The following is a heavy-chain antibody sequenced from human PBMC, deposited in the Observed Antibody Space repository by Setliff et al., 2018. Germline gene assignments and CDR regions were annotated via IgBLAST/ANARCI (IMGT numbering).Heavy chain of an antibody. D-gene: IGHD3-10*01. CDR1: GLTLINNG. CDR2: IWHDETNK. V-gene: IGHV3-33*01. Sequence: GGSLRLSCAASGLTLINNGFHWVRQAPGKGLEWVAIIWHDETNKYYADSVKGRFTISRDNFKNTLHLQMNSLRPDDTAVYHCASTHRALAASFGSLGHWGRGSLVTVSS. J-gene: IGHJ4*02. CDR3: ASTHRALAASFGSLGH.